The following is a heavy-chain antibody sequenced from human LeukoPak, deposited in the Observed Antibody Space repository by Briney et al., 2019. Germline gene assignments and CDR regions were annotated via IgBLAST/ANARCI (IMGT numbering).Heavy chain of an antibody. V-gene: IGHV5-51*01. CDR3: ARGFIAAAGTHGMDV. Sequence: GESLKISCKGSGYSFTSYWIGWVRQMPGKGLEWMGIIHPGDSDTRYSPSFQGQVTISADKSISTAYLQWSSLKASDTAMYYCARGFIAAAGTHGMDVWGQGTTVTVSS. D-gene: IGHD6-13*01. CDR1: GYSFTSYW. J-gene: IGHJ6*02. CDR2: IHPGDSDT.